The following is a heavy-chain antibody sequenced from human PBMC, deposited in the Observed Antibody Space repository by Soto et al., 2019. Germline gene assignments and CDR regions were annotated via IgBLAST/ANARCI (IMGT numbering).Heavy chain of an antibody. CDR3: LRGNSGYGNFDY. V-gene: IGHV3-74*01. J-gene: IGHJ4*02. CDR1: GFTFSDYY. CDR2: IKGDGSET. Sequence: GGSLRLSCVGSGFTFSDYYMSWVRQAPGEGLEWVSRIKGDGSETNYADSVKGRFTISRDNAKNTLYLQLNSLRAEDTAVYYCLRGNSGYGNFDYWGQGTRVTVS. D-gene: IGHD5-12*01.